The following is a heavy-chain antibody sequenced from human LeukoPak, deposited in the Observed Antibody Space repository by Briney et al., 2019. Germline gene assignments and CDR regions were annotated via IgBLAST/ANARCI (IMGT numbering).Heavy chain of an antibody. J-gene: IGHJ4*02. CDR3: ARGGDYYDSSGYYPNDY. Sequence: SETLSLTCTVSGGSISSGDYYWSWIRQPPGKGLEWIGYIYYSGSTYYNPSLKSRVTISVDTSKNQFSLKLSSVTAADTAVYYCARGGDYYDSSGYYPNDYWGQGTLVTVSS. V-gene: IGHV4-30-4*01. CDR1: GGSISSGDYY. CDR2: IYYSGST. D-gene: IGHD3-22*01.